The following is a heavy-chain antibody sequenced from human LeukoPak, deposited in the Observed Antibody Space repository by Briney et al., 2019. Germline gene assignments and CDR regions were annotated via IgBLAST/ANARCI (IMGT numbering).Heavy chain of an antibody. CDR1: GFTFSSYS. J-gene: IGHJ4*02. CDR2: ISSSRSYI. V-gene: IGHV3-21*01. CDR3: ARSSTVPNPDY. D-gene: IGHD4-17*01. Sequence: GGSLRLSCAASGFTFSSYSMNWVRQAPGEGLERVSSISSSRSYIYYADSVKGRFTISRDNAKNSLYLQMNSLRAEDTAVYYCARSSTVPNPDYWGQGTLVTVTS.